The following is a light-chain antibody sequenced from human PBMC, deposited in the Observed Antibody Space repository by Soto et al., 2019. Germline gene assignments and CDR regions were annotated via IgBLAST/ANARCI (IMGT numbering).Light chain of an antibody. Sequence: QSVLTQPASVSGSPGQSITISCTGSSSDVGGYNHVSWYQQHPGKAPKLMIYEVSNRPSGVSNRFSGSKSGNTASLTISGLQAEVEADYYCSSYTTSTTRIIFGGGTKVTVL. CDR1: SSDVGGYNH. CDR2: EVS. V-gene: IGLV2-14*01. J-gene: IGLJ2*01. CDR3: SSYTTSTTRII.